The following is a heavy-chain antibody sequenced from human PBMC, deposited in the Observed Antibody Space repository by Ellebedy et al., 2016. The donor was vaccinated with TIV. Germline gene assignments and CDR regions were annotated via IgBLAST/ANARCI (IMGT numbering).Heavy chain of an antibody. V-gene: IGHV3-21*01. D-gene: IGHD4-17*01. CDR2: ISSSSSYI. Sequence: GESLKISCAASGFTFSSYSMNWVRQAPGKGLEWVSSISSSSSYIYYADSVKGRFTISRDNAKNSLYLQMNSLRAEDTAVYYCARVHPAVNDWYFDLWGRGTLVTVAS. CDR1: GFTFSSYS. J-gene: IGHJ2*01. CDR3: ARVHPAVNDWYFDL.